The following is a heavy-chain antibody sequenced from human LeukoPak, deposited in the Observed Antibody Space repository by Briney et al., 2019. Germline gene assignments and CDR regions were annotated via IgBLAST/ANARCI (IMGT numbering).Heavy chain of an antibody. V-gene: IGHV1-3*01. CDR1: GYTFTRYA. CDR3: ARDRYSHGLYYFDF. J-gene: IGHJ4*02. D-gene: IGHD5-18*01. CDR2: INAGNGDT. Sequence: ASVKVSCKASGYTFTRYAMHWVRQAPGQRLEWMGWINAGNGDTKYSQKFQGRVTITRDTSASTVYMELSSLRSEDTAVYFCARDRYSHGLYYFDFWGQGTLVTVSS.